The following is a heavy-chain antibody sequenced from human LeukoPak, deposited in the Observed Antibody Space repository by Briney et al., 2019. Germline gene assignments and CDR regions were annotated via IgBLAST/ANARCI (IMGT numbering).Heavy chain of an antibody. Sequence: GGSLRLCCAASGFTFSTYWMCWVRQAPGKGLEWVANIKEDGSETNYVESVKGRFFISRDNAKNSQRLQMNSLRVEDSAVYYCARCEGFYDYFSGNPTYYFYMDVWGKGTTVTVSS. CDR2: IKEDGSET. CDR1: GFTFSTYW. D-gene: IGHD3-16*01. V-gene: IGHV3-7*01. J-gene: IGHJ6*03. CDR3: ARCEGFYDYFSGNPTYYFYMDV.